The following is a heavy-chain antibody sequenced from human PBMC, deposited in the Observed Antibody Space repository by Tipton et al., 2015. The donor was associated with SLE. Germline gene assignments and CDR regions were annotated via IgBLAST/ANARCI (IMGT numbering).Heavy chain of an antibody. J-gene: IGHJ6*03. CDR1: GDSISRYY. Sequence: PGLVKPSETLSLTCTVSGDSISRYYWSWIRQPPGRGLEWIGYIYYSGSTNYNPSLKSRVTISVDTSKNQFSLKLSSVTAADTAVYYCARGLGAYSSGWRYYYYYMDVWGKGTTVTVSS. CDR2: IYYSGST. V-gene: IGHV4-59*12. CDR3: ARGLGAYSSGWRYYYYYMDV. D-gene: IGHD6-19*01.